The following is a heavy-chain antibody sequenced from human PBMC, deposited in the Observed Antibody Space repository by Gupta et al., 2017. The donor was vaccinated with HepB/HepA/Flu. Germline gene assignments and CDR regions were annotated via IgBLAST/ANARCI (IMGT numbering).Heavy chain of an antibody. CDR2: IKHSGST. D-gene: IGHD3-22*01. Sequence: QVQLQQWGAGLLKPSETLSLTCAVYGGSFSGSYWSWIRQPPGKGLEWIGEIKHSGSTNYNPSLKSRVTISVDTSKNQFSLKLSSVTAADTAVYYCARASYYYDSSGQTPLDYWGQGTLVTVSS. V-gene: IGHV4-34*01. J-gene: IGHJ4*02. CDR1: GGSFSGSY. CDR3: ARASYYYDSSGQTPLDY.